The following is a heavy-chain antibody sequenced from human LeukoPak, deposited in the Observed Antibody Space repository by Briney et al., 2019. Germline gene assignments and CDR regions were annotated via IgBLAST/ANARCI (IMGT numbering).Heavy chain of an antibody. J-gene: IGHJ6*03. CDR3: ARGPNYDFWSGYYTNYYYYMDL. D-gene: IGHD3-3*01. CDR1: GFTVSSNY. Sequence: PGGSLRLSCAASGFTVSSNYMSWVRQAPGKGLEWVSVIYSGGSTYYADSVKGRFTISRDNSKNTLYLQMNSLRAEDTAVYYCARGPNYDFWSGYYTNYYYYMDLWGKGTTVTVSS. CDR2: IYSGGST. V-gene: IGHV3-66*01.